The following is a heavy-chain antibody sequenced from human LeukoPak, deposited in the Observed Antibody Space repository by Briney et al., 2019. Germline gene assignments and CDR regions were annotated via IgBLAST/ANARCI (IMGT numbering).Heavy chain of an antibody. CDR2: ISSDGIVR. CDR3: AVTPYCIGASCRG. CDR1: GFTFDDYG. D-gene: IGHD2-15*01. V-gene: IGHV3-43*02. Sequence: GGSLRLSCAAFGFTFDDYGMYWVRQTPGKALEWVSLISSDGIVRDYADSVKGRFTISRDNSKNFLYLQMSSLRIEDTAVYYCAVTPYCIGASCRGWAQGTLLTVSS. J-gene: IGHJ4*02.